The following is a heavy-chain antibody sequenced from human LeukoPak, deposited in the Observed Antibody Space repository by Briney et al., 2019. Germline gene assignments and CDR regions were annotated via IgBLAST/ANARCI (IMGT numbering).Heavy chain of an antibody. V-gene: IGHV4-59*01. D-gene: IGHD3-10*01. CDR1: GGPLTSYY. CDR2: IYYRGST. Sequence: SETLSLTCAVSGGPLTSYYWSWIRQPPGKGLEWIGFIYYRGSTNYNPSLESRVAISVDTSKNRFSLKLSSVTAADTAVYYCARDLYGSGSYYKAPLGYYYMDVWGKGTTVTVSS. CDR3: ARDLYGSGSYYKAPLGYYYMDV. J-gene: IGHJ6*03.